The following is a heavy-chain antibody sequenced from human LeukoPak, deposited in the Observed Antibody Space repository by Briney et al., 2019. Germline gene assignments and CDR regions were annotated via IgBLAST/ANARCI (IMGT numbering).Heavy chain of an antibody. CDR1: GFTFSSYA. Sequence: GGSLRLTCAASGFTFSSYAMHWVRQAPGKGLEWVAVISYDGSNKYYADSVKGRFTISRDNSKNTLYLQMNSLRAEDTAVYYCARGVVMVRGVTTHFDYWGQGTLVTVSS. D-gene: IGHD3-10*01. V-gene: IGHV3-30-3*01. J-gene: IGHJ4*02. CDR3: ARGVVMVRGVTTHFDY. CDR2: ISYDGSNK.